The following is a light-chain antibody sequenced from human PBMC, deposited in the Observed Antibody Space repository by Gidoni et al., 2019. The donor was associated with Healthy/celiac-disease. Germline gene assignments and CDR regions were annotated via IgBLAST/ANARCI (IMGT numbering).Light chain of an antibody. V-gene: IGKV1-39*01. CDR1: QRISSY. CDR2: AAS. CDR3: QKSYSTPLT. J-gene: IGKJ4*01. Sequence: DIQMTQSPSSLSASVGDKVTITCRASQRISSYLNWYQQKPGKAPKLLIYAASRLQSVFPSRFSGSGSGTDFTLTISSLQPADFATYYCQKSYSTPLTFGGXTKVGIK.